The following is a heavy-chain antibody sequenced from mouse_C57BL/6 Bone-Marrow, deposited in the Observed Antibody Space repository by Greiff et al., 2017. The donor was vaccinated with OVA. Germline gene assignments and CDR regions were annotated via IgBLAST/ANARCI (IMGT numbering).Heavy chain of an antibody. CDR1: GYTFTSYG. CDR3: ARRGPYYYGSSGYFDY. D-gene: IGHD1-1*01. J-gene: IGHJ2*01. CDR2: IYPRSGNT. V-gene: IGHV1-81*01. Sequence: VQLVESGAELARPGASVKLSCKASGYTFTSYGISWVKQRTGQGLEWIGEIYPRSGNTYYNEKFKGKATLTADKSSSTAYMELRSLTSEDSAVYFCARRGPYYYGSSGYFDYWGQGTTLTVSS.